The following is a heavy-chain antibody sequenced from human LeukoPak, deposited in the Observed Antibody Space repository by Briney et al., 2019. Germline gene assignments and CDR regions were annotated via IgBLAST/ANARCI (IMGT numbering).Heavy chain of an antibody. V-gene: IGHV4-59*01. CDR2: IHYSGST. J-gene: IGHJ3*02. CDR1: GGSISSYY. Sequence: SETLSLTCTVSGGSISSYYWSWIRQPPGKGLEWIGDIHYSGSTTYNPSLKSRVTISRDTSKNQFSLKLRSVTAADTAVYFCTRDRTTITRGAFDIWGQGTMVTVSS. D-gene: IGHD4-11*01. CDR3: TRDRTTITRGAFDI.